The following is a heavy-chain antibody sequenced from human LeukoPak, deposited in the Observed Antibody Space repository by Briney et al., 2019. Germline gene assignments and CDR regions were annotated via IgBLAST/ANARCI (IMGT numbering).Heavy chain of an antibody. J-gene: IGHJ3*02. CDR2: IDPSDSYT. CDR1: GYSFTSYW. CDR3: VRHVEYCSSTSCYRHNAFDI. D-gene: IGHD2-2*01. Sequence: GESLRISCKGSGYSFTSYWISWVRQMPGKGLEWMGRIDPSDSYTNYSPSFQGHVTISADKSISTAYLQWSSLKASDTAMYYCVRHVEYCSSTSCYRHNAFDIWGQGTMVTVSS. V-gene: IGHV5-10-1*01.